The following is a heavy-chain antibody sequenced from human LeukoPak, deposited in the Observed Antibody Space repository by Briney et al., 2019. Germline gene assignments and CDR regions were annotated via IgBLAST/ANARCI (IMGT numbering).Heavy chain of an antibody. J-gene: IGHJ4*02. D-gene: IGHD3-9*01. CDR3: AKGDYYDILTGYSTY. Sequence: GGSLRLSCAASGFSFPDYAMHWVRQAPGKGLEWVAFIRYDGSNKYYADSVKGRFTISRDNSKNTLYLQMNSLRAEDTAVYYCAKGDYYDILTGYSTYWGQGTLVTVSS. CDR1: GFSFPDYA. V-gene: IGHV3-30*02. CDR2: IRYDGSNK.